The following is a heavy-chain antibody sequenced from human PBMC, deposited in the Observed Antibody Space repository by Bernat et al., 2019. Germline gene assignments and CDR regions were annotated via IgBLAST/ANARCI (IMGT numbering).Heavy chain of an antibody. D-gene: IGHD3-10*01. V-gene: IGHV1-46*01. CDR3: ARGRGTGDFDY. Sequence: QVQLVQSGAEVKKPGASVKVSCKASGYTFTTYYMHWVRQAPGQGLEWMGIINPSGGTTNYAQKFQGRVTMTRDTSTSTVYMELSSLSSEDTAVYYCARGRGTGDFDYWGQGTLVTVSS. CDR2: INPSGGTT. J-gene: IGHJ4*02. CDR1: GYTFTTYY.